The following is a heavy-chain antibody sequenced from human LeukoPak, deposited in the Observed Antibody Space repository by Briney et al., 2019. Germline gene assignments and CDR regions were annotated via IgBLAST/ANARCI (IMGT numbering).Heavy chain of an antibody. D-gene: IGHD1-26*01. CDR2: INHSGNT. J-gene: IGHJ4*02. V-gene: IGHV4-34*01. Sequence: PSETLSLTCTVSGGSISSYYWSWIRQPPGKGLEWIGEINHSGNTNYNPSLKSRVTISVDKSKNQFSLKLSSVTAADTAVYYCAHSGNYRGIFDYWGQGTLVIVSS. CDR1: GGSISSYY. CDR3: AHSGNYRGIFDY.